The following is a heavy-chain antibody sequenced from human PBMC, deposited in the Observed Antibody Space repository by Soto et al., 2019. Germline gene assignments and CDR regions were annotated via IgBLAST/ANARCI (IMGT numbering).Heavy chain of an antibody. Sequence: GGSLRLSCAASGFTFSSYGMHWVRQAPGKGLEWVAVIWYDGSNKYYADSVKGRFTISRDNSKNTLYLQMNSLRAEDTAVYYCARAPPRVVIDGGRYYYYYGMDVWGQGTTVTVS. CDR3: ARAPPRVVIDGGRYYYYYGMDV. CDR2: IWYDGSNK. CDR1: GFTFSSYG. V-gene: IGHV3-33*01. J-gene: IGHJ6*02. D-gene: IGHD2-15*01.